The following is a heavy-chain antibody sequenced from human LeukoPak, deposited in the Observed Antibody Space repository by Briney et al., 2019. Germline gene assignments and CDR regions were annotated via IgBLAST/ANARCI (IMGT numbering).Heavy chain of an antibody. V-gene: IGHV3-30*02. CDR1: GFTFSSYD. J-gene: IGHJ4*02. CDR3: AKDQGGLLLDY. D-gene: IGHD2-21*01. CDR2: IRYDGNKK. Sequence: AGGSLRLSCAASGFTFSSYDMHWVRQAPGKGLEWVSFIRYDGNKKYYADSVKGRFTISRDNSKNTQYLQMNSLRAEDTAVYYCAKDQGGLLLDYWGQGTLVTVSS.